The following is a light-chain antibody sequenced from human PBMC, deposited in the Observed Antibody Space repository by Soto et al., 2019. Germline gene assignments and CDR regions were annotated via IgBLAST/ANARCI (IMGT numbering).Light chain of an antibody. J-gene: IGKJ1*01. CDR2: NAS. Sequence: EIVLTQSPGTLSLSPGERATLSCRAIQSVRTTYLAWYQQKPGQAPRLLIYNASNRTTGIPDRFSGSGSGTDFTLTINRLEPADFAVYFCQQYSSSQGWTFGQGTKVDIK. CDR1: QSVRTTY. V-gene: IGKV3-20*01. CDR3: QQYSSSQGWT.